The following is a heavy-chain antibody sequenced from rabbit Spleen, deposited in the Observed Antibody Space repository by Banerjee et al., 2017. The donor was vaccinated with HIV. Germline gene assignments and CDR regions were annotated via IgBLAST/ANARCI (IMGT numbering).Heavy chain of an antibody. Sequence: QSLEESGGDLVKPGASLTLTCTASGVSFSYSSYMCWVRQAPGKGLEWIACINIVTGKSVYASWAKGRFTMSRTSSTTVTLQMTSLTAADTATYFCARDLVAVIGWNFNLWGPGTLVTVS. CDR2: INIVTGKS. CDR1: GVSFSYSSY. V-gene: IGHV1S40*01. J-gene: IGHJ4*01. D-gene: IGHD1-1*01. CDR3: ARDLVAVIGWNFNL.